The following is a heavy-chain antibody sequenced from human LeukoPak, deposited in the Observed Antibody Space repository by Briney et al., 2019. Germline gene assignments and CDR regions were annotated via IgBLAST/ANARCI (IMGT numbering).Heavy chain of an antibody. J-gene: IGHJ6*02. CDR3: ASLSCSGGSCYYYGMDV. CDR2: ISYDGSNK. Sequence: GGSLRLSCAASGFTFSTYAMHWVRQAPGKGLEWVAIISYDGSNKYYADSVKGRFTISRDNSKNTLYLQMNSLRAEDTAVYYCASLSCSGGSCYYYGMDVWGQGTTVTVSS. D-gene: IGHD2-15*01. V-gene: IGHV3-30-3*01. CDR1: GFTFSTYA.